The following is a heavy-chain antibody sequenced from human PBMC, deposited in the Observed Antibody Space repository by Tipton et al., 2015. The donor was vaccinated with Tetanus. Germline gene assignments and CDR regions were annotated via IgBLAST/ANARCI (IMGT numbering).Heavy chain of an antibody. CDR2: LNPKSGSE. Sequence: QSGSEVKKPGASVKVSCKASGYTFTSYGLNWVREAAGRGFEWMGWLNPKSGSEAYAPRFQGRVTMTTNTSITTAFMEVASLTYEDTAVYYCASGRSTRHGLDVWGHGTSVTVSS. J-gene: IGHJ6*02. D-gene: IGHD2-2*01. CDR1: GYTFTSYG. V-gene: IGHV1-8*02. CDR3: ASGRSTRHGLDV.